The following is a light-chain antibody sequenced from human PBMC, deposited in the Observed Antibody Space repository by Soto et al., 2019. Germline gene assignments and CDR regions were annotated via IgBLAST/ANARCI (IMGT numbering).Light chain of an antibody. CDR2: RND. CDR3: AAWDDNLSGFFV. J-gene: IGLJ1*01. V-gene: IGLV1-47*01. CDR1: SSNIKSNY. Sequence: QSVLTQPPSASGTPGQRVTISCSGSSSNIKSNYVYWYQHLPGAAPKLLIYRNDQRPSRVPDRFSGSKSGTSASLAISGLRSEDEADYYCAAWDDNLSGFFVFGTGTKVTVL.